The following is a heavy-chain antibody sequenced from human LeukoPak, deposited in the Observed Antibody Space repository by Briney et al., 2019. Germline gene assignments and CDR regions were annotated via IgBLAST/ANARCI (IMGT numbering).Heavy chain of an antibody. CDR2: IYYSGST. D-gene: IGHD5-18*01. CDR1: GGSISSSSYY. J-gene: IGHJ5*02. V-gene: IGHV4-61*01. Sequence: SETLSLTCTVSGGSISSSSYYWSWIRQPPGKELEWIGYIYYSGSTNYNPSLKSRVTISVDTSKNQFSLKLSSVTAADTAVYYCAREGNTYGSNWFDPWGQGTLVTVSS. CDR3: AREGNTYGSNWFDP.